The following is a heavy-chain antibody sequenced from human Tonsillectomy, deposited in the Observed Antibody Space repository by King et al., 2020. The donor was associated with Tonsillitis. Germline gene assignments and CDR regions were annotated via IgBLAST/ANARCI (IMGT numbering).Heavy chain of an antibody. CDR3: ARDTGNSGWGRVDY. V-gene: IGHV1-18*01. Sequence: IIWVRQAPGQGLELMGWISAYNGHTNYSQKFQGRVTMTTDTSTITAYMELRSVRSDDTAVYYCARDTGNSGWGRVDYFGQGSLVTVSS. J-gene: IGHJ4*02. D-gene: IGHD6-19*01. CDR2: ISAYNGHT.